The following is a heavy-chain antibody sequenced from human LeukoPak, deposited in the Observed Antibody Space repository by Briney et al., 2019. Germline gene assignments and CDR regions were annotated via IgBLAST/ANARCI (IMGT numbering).Heavy chain of an antibody. CDR2: IKQDGSEK. CDR1: GFTFSSYW. D-gene: IGHD3-22*01. Sequence: GGSLRLSCAASGFTFSSYWMSWVRQAPGKGLEWVANIKQDGSEKYYVDSVKGRFTISRDNAKNSLYLQMNSLRAGDTAVYYCARDYYDSSGYYGVVYYDYWGQGTLVTVSS. V-gene: IGHV3-7*01. J-gene: IGHJ4*02. CDR3: ARDYYDSSGYYGVVYYDY.